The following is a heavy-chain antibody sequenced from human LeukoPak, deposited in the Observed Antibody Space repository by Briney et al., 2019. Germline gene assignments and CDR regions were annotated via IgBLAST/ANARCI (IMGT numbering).Heavy chain of an antibody. J-gene: IGHJ3*02. D-gene: IGHD2-2*01. V-gene: IGHV4-4*07. CDR1: GGSISSYY. CDR3: ARDVGVVVVPAAQGFDAFDI. CDR2: IYTSGST. Sequence: SETLSLACTVSGGSISSYYWSWIRQPAGKGLEWIGRIYTSGSTNYNPSLKSRVTMSVDTSKNQFSLKLSSVTAADTAVYYCARDVGVVVVPAAQGFDAFDIWAKGQWSPSLQ.